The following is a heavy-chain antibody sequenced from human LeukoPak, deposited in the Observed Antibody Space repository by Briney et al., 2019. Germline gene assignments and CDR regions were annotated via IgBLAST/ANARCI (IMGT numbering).Heavy chain of an antibody. CDR1: GFTFSDYY. D-gene: IGHD3-3*01. V-gene: IGHV3-11*06. CDR2: ISSSSSYI. CDR3: AGERITIFGVAIPGARMDV. Sequence: GGSLRLSCAASGFTFSDYYMSRIRQAPGSGLEWVSSISSSSSYIYYADSVKGRFTISRDNAKNSLYLQMNSLRAEDTAVYYCAGERITIFGVAIPGARMDVWGKGTTVTVSS. J-gene: IGHJ6*04.